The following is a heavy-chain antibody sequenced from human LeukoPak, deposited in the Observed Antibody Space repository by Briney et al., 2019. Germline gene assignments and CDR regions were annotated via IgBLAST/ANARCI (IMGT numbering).Heavy chain of an antibody. V-gene: IGHV4-59*08. D-gene: IGHD2/OR15-2a*01. J-gene: IGHJ5*02. CDR2: IFSSGST. CDR1: GGSITGYY. CDR3: ARLTKFLTTYYPTP. Sequence: SETLSLTCTVSGGSITGYYWSWIRQPPGKGLGWVGYIFSSGSTNYKPSLKSRVTISLDTSKSQFSLKLISVTASDTAVYYCARLTKFLTTYYPTPWGQGTLVTVSS.